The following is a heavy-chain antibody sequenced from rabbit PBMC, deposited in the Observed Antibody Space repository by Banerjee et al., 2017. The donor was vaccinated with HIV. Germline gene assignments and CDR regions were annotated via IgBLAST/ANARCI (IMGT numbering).Heavy chain of an antibody. Sequence: GESGGDLVKPEGSLTLTCTASGFSFSSIYWICWVRQAPGKGLEWIACIYTGSGYSTYYASWAKGRFTISKTSSTTVTLQMTSLTVADTATYFCTRDLFSGGSGGLRGQGTLVTVS. D-gene: IGHD8-1*01. J-gene: IGHJ4*01. CDR1: GFSFSSIYW. CDR3: TRDLFSGGSGGL. V-gene: IGHV1S45*01. CDR2: IYTGSGYST.